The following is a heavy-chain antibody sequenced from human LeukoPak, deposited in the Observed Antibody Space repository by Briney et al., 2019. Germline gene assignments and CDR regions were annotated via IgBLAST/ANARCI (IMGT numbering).Heavy chain of an antibody. CDR3: ARRGSGSRGDFDY. CDR2: IYYRGTT. CDR1: GGSMSASSYY. J-gene: IGHJ4*02. D-gene: IGHD2-15*01. Sequence: SETLSLTCTVSGGSMSASSYYWGWIRQPPGKGLEWIGTIYYRGTTYYNPSLKSRVTISVDTSKNQFSLKLSSVTAADTAVYYCARRGSGSRGDFDYWGQGTLVTVST. V-gene: IGHV4-39*01.